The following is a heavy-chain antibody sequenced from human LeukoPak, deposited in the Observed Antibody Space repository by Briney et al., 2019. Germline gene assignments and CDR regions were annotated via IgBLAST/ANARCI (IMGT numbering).Heavy chain of an antibody. J-gene: IGHJ6*03. CDR1: GFTFSSYA. Sequence: GGSLRLSCAASGFTFSSYAMSWVRQAPGKGLEWVSAISGSGGSTYYADSVKVRFTISRDNSKNTLYLQMNSLRAEDTAVYYCAKDSYYYYYMDVWGKGTTVTVSS. V-gene: IGHV3-23*01. CDR2: ISGSGGST. CDR3: AKDSYYYYYMDV.